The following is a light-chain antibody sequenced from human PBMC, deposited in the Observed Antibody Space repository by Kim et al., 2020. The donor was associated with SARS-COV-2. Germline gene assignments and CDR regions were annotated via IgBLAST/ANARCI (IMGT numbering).Light chain of an antibody. V-gene: IGLV2-23*02. J-gene: IGLJ3*02. Sequence: ALTQPASVSGSPGQSITISCTGTSSDVGSYNLVSWYQQYPGKAPKLMIYEVTKRPSGISNRFSGSKSDYTASLTISGLQTEDEADYYCCSYAGSNILVFGGGTQLTVL. CDR2: EVT. CDR1: SSDVGSYNL. CDR3: CSYAGSNILV.